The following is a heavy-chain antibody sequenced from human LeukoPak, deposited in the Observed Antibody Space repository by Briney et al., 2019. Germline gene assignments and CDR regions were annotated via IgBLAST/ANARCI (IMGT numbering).Heavy chain of an antibody. CDR3: ASWNGDYYYYYGMDV. CDR2: IYHSGST. D-gene: IGHD4-17*01. CDR1: GGSISSSNW. J-gene: IGHJ6*02. Sequence: SETLSLTCAVSGGSISSSNWWSWVRQPPGKGLEWIGEIYHSGSTNYNSSLKSRVTISVDKSKNQFSLKLSSVTAADTAVYYCASWNGDYYYYYGMDVWGQGTTVTVSS. V-gene: IGHV4-4*02.